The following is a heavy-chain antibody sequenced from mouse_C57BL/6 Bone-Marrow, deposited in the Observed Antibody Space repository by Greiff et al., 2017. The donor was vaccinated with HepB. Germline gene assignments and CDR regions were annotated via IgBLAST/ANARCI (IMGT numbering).Heavy chain of an antibody. CDR3: ARGYDPAWFAY. V-gene: IGHV1-52*01. D-gene: IGHD2-2*01. CDR2: IDPSDSET. CDR1: GYTFTSYW. J-gene: IGHJ3*01. Sequence: VKLVESAAELVRPGSSVKLSCKASGYTFTSYWMHWVKQRPIQGLEWIGNIDPSDSETHYNQKFKDKATLTVDKSSSTAYMQLSSLTSEDSAVYYCARGYDPAWFAYWGQGTLVTVSA.